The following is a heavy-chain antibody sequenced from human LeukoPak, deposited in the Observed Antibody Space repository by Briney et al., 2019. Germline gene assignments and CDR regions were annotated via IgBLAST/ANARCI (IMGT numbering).Heavy chain of an antibody. J-gene: IGHJ4*02. Sequence: GGSLRLSCAASGFTFSSYSMNWVRQAPGKGLEWVSSISSSSSYIYYADSVKGRFTISRDNAKNSLYLQMNSPRAEDTAVYYCASGRGGATFDYWGQGTLVTVSS. CDR1: GFTFSSYS. D-gene: IGHD1-26*01. V-gene: IGHV3-21*01. CDR2: ISSSSSYI. CDR3: ASGRGGATFDY.